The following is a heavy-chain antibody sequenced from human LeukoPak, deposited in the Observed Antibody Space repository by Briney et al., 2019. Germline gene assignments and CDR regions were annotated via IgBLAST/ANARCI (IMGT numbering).Heavy chain of an antibody. V-gene: IGHV4-39*01. CDR2: IFYSGST. J-gene: IGHJ4*02. CDR1: GGSISSSSYY. CDR3: ARVPYMVRGVSFDY. D-gene: IGHD3-10*01. Sequence: PSETLSLTCTVSGGSISSSSYYWAWIRQPPGKGLEWIGNIFYSGSTYYNPSLKSRVTISVDTSKNQFSLKLSSVTAADTAVYYCARVPYMVRGVSFDYWGQGTLVTVSS.